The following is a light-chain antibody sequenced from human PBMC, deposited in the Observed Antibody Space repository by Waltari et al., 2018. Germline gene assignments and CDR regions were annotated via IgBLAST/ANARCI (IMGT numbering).Light chain of an antibody. CDR2: EVT. V-gene: IGLV2-18*02. Sequence: QSALTQPLSVSGSPGQSVTISCTGTSSDVGGYNRLSWYQQPPGSAPKLMIYEVTCRPSGVPARFSGSKSGNTASLTISGLQAEDETDYYCTSYTSSGTLLFGGGTKLTVV. CDR1: SSDVGGYNR. CDR3: TSYTSSGTLL. J-gene: IGLJ2*01.